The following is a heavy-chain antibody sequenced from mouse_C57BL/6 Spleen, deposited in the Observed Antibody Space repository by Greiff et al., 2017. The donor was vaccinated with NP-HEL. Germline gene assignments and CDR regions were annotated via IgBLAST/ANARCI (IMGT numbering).Heavy chain of an antibody. CDR2: IDPSDSET. CDR1: GYTFTSYW. CDR3: ARGYYGSSED. J-gene: IGHJ2*01. Sequence: QVQLQQPGAELVRPGSSVKLSCKASGYTFTSYWMHWVKQRPIQGLEWIGNIDPSDSETHYNQKFKDKATLTVDKSSSTAYMQLISLTSEDSAVYYCARGYYGSSEDWGQGTTLTVSS. D-gene: IGHD1-1*01. V-gene: IGHV1-52*01.